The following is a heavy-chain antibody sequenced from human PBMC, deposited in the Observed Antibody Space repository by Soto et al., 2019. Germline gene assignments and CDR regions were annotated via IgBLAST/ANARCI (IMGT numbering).Heavy chain of an antibody. CDR3: VKSAKYYDFWSGYGWFDP. D-gene: IGHD3-3*01. V-gene: IGHV3-64D*06. J-gene: IGHJ5*02. CDR1: GFTFSTYA. Sequence: GGSLRLSCSASGFTFSTYAMHWVRQAPGKGLEYVSAMSSNGGSTYYADSVKGRFTISRDNSKNTLYLQMSSLRAEDTAVYYCVKSAKYYDFWSGYGWFDPWGQGTLVTVSS. CDR2: MSSNGGST.